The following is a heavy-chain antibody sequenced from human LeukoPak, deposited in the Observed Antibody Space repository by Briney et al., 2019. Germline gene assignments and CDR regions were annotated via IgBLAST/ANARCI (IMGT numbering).Heavy chain of an antibody. J-gene: IGHJ4*02. CDR2: ISGSGGST. D-gene: IGHD2-2*01. CDR1: GFTFSSYG. Sequence: GGTLRLSCAASGFTFSSYGMSWVRQAPGKGLEWVSAISGSGGSTYYADSVKGRFTISRDNSKNTLYLQMNSLRAEDTAVYYCAKSCCSSTSCPKDDYWGQGTLVTVSS. V-gene: IGHV3-23*01. CDR3: AKSCCSSTSCPKDDY.